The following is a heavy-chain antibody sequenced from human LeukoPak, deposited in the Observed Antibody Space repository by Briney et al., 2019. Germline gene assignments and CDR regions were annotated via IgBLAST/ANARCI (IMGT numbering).Heavy chain of an antibody. J-gene: IGHJ6*02. CDR2: IYYSGST. Sequence: SETLSLTCTVSGGSISSYYWSWIRQPPGKGLEWIGYIYYSGSTNYNPSLKSRVTISVDTSKNQFSLKLSSVTAADTAVYYCARGYSSGWYPPSVASPRGGMDVWGQGTTVTVSS. CDR1: GGSISSYY. V-gene: IGHV4-59*08. D-gene: IGHD6-19*01. CDR3: ARGYSSGWYPPSVASPRGGMDV.